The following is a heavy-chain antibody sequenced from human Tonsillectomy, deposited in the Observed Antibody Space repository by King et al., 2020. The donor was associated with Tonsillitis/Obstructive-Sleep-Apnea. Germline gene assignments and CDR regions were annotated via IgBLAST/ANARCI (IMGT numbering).Heavy chain of an antibody. CDR1: GFTFSSYS. J-gene: IGHJ4*02. CDR2: IRNSCSYI. CDR3: ATADWLSLFDY. Sequence: VQLVESGGGLVKPGGSLRRSCAASGFTFSSYSMNWVRQAPGKGLECVSSIRNSCSYIYYADSVKGRFTIPRDNAKNSLYLQMNSLRAEDTAVYYCATADWLSLFDYWGQGTLVTVSS. D-gene: IGHD3-9*01. V-gene: IGHV3-21*01.